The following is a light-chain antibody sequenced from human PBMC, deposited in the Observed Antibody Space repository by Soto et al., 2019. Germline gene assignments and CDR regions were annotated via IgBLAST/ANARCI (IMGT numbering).Light chain of an antibody. CDR3: QQYNSGGFT. V-gene: IGKV1-5*03. CDR2: KAS. CDR1: QSIGTW. J-gene: IGKJ3*01. Sequence: DMQMTQSPSTLSASVGDTVTITCRASQSIGTWLAGYQQKPGKAPKLLIYKASGLQSGVPSRFSGSGSGTEFTLTISSLQPDDLATYYCQQYNSGGFTFGPGTKVDIK.